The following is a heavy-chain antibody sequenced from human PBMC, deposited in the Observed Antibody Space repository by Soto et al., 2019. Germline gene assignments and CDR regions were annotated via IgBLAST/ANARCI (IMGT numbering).Heavy chain of an antibody. Sequence: GESLKISCKGSGYNFASYWIGWVRQMPGKGLEWMGIVYPGDSDTRYRPSFEGQVTISVDKSISTAYLQWSSLKASDTAIYYCARLQWHYFFDFWGQGTLVTVSS. V-gene: IGHV5-51*01. J-gene: IGHJ4*02. CDR2: VYPGDSDT. D-gene: IGHD6-19*01. CDR1: GYNFASYW. CDR3: ARLQWHYFFDF.